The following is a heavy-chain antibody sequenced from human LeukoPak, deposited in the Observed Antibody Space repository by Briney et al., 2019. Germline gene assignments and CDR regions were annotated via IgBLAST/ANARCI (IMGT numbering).Heavy chain of an antibody. CDR2: IYYSGST. Sequence: PSETLSLTCTVSGGSISSYYWSWIRQPPGKGLEWIGYIYYSGSTNYNPSLKSRVTISVDTSKNQFSLKLSSVTAADTAVYYCARTTPDIVVVPAAPRDAFAIWGQGTMVTVSS. CDR1: GGSISSYY. V-gene: IGHV4-59*01. J-gene: IGHJ3*02. CDR3: ARTTPDIVVVPAAPRDAFAI. D-gene: IGHD2-2*01.